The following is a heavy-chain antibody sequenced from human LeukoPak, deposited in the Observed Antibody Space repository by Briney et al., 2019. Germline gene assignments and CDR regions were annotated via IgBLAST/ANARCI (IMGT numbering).Heavy chain of an antibody. CDR2: INHSGST. CDR3: ARDFQTAFDI. V-gene: IGHV4-34*01. J-gene: IGHJ3*02. CDR1: GGSFSGYY. Sequence: SETLSLTCAVYGGSFSGYYWSWIRQPPGKGLEWIGEINHSGSTNYNPSLKSRVTISVDTSKNQFSLKLSSVTAADTAVYYCARDFQTAFDIWGQGTMVTVSS.